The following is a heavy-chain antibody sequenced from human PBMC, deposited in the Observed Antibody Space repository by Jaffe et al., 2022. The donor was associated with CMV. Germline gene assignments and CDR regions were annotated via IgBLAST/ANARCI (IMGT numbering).Heavy chain of an antibody. V-gene: IGHV5-51*01. Sequence: EVQLVQSGAEVKKPGESLKISCKGSGYSFTSYWIGWVRQMPGKGLEWMGIIYPGDSDTRYSPSFQGQVTISADKSISTAYLQWSSLKASDTAMYYCARLGPNPLPKSTLLQVGMDVWGQGTTVTVSS. D-gene: IGHD3-22*01. CDR3: ARLGPNPLPKSTLLQVGMDV. CDR2: IYPGDSDT. CDR1: GYSFTSYW. J-gene: IGHJ6*02.